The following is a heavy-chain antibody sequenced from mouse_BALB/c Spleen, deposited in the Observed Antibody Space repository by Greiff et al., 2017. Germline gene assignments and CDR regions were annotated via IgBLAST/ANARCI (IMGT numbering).Heavy chain of an antibody. Sequence: VQLQESGPGLVAPSQSLSITCTVSGFSLTSYGVHWVRQPPGKGLEWLGVIWAGGSTNYNSALMSRLSISKDNSKSQVFLKMNSLQTDDTAMYYCARDLGYGSSYVGWFAYWGQGTLVTVSA. CDR3: ARDLGYGSSYVGWFAY. CDR1: GFSLTSYG. V-gene: IGHV2-9*02. CDR2: IWAGGST. D-gene: IGHD1-1*01. J-gene: IGHJ3*01.